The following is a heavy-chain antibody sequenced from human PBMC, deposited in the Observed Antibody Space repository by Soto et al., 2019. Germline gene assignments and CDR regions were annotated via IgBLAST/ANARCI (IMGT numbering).Heavy chain of an antibody. CDR2: MNPNSGNT. Sequence: ASVKVSCKASGYTFTSYDINWVRQATGQGLEWMGWMNPNSGNTGYAQKFQGRVTMTRNTSISTAYMELSSLRSEDTAVYYCARGQGNCGGDCYVPYYYGMDVWGQGTTVTVSS. CDR3: ARGQGNCGGDCYVPYYYGMDV. J-gene: IGHJ6*02. CDR1: GYTFTSYD. V-gene: IGHV1-8*01. D-gene: IGHD2-21*02.